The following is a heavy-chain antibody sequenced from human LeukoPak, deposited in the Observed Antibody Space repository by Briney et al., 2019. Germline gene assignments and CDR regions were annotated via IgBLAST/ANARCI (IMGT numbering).Heavy chain of an antibody. D-gene: IGHD3-3*01. J-gene: IGHJ5*02. CDR2: IYSGGST. CDR1: GFTVSSNY. Sequence: PGGSLRLSCAASGFTVSSNYMSWVRQAPGKGLEWVSVIYSGGSTYYSDSVEGRCTISRDHPKTQLHLQMNSLRAEATAVYYCASGDCWSGYYTGFMPDPWGQGTLVTVSS. CDR3: ASGDCWSGYYTGFMPDP. V-gene: IGHV3-66*02.